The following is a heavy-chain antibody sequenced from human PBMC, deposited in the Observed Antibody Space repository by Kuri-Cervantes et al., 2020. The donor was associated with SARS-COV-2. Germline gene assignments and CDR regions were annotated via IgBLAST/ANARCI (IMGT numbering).Heavy chain of an antibody. D-gene: IGHD2-2*01. CDR1: GFTFSDYY. CDR2: ISSSGSTT. V-gene: IGHV3-11*01. Sequence: GEPLKISCAASGFTFSDYYMSWIRQAPGKGLEWVSYISSSGSTTYYADSVKGRFTISRDNSKNTLYLQMNSLRAEDTAVYYCAKDSPEIVVVPAAPLYFDLWGRGTLVTVSS. J-gene: IGHJ2*01. CDR3: AKDSPEIVVVPAAPLYFDL.